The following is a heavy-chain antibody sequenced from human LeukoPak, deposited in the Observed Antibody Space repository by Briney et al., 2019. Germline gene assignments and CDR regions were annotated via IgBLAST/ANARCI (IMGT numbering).Heavy chain of an antibody. CDR2: ISSSGSTI. CDR1: AFTLSNYA. Sequence: PRGSLRLSCAGSAFTLSNYAINWVRQAPGKGPEWLSYISSSGSTILYADSVKGRFTISRGNAKNSLYLQMNSLRAEDTAVYYCAIIGCYRGVCAFDVWGQGTRVTVSS. J-gene: IGHJ3*01. V-gene: IGHV3-48*01. CDR3: AIIGCYRGVCAFDV. D-gene: IGHD2-2*01.